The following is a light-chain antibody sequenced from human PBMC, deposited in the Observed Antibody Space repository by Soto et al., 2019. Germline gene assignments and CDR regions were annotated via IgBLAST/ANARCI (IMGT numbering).Light chain of an antibody. V-gene: IGLV2-11*01. CDR3: CSYADSNSYV. CDR1: SSDVGGYNN. Sequence: QSVLTQPRSVSGSPGQSVTISCTGTSSDVGGYNNVSWYQQHPGKAPKLLIYGVSERPSGVPDRFSGSKSGSTASLTISGLQAEDEADYYCCSYADSNSYVFGTGTKLTVL. J-gene: IGLJ1*01. CDR2: GVS.